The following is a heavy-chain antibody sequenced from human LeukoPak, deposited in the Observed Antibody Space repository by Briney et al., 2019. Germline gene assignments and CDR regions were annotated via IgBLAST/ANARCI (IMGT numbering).Heavy chain of an antibody. D-gene: IGHD5/OR15-5a*01. CDR3: ARCLGNYYYYMDV. Sequence: PGGSLRLSCAASGFTFSSYSMNWVRQAPGKGLGWVSYISSSSSTIYYADSVKGRFTISRDNAKNSLYLQMHSLRAEDTAVYYCARCLGNYYYYMDVWGKGTTVTVSS. CDR2: ISSSSSTI. CDR1: GFTFSSYS. V-gene: IGHV3-48*01. J-gene: IGHJ6*03.